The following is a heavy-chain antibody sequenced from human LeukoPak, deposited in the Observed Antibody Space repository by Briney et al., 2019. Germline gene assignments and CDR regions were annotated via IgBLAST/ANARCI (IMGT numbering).Heavy chain of an antibody. J-gene: IGHJ6*02. CDR3: ARFRTYYYDSSHLDV. Sequence: PSETLSLTCTVSGGSINSYYWSWIRQPPGKGLEWIGYIYYSGSTNYNPSLKSRVTISVDTSKNQFSLKLSSVTAADTAVYYCARFRTYYYDSSHLDVWGQGTTVTVSS. CDR2: IYYSGST. D-gene: IGHD3-22*01. V-gene: IGHV4-59*08. CDR1: GGSINSYY.